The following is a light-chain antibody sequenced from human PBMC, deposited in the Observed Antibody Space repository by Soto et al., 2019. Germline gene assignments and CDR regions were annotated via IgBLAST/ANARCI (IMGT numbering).Light chain of an antibody. V-gene: IGKV1-12*01. J-gene: IGKJ1*01. CDR2: AAS. CDR3: QQANSFPRT. Sequence: DIQMTQSPSSVSASVGDRVTITCRASQGISSWLALYQQKPGKAPKLLISAASNLQSGVPSRFSGSGSGTDFTLTISSLQPEDFATYYCQQANSFPRTFGQGTKVDIK. CDR1: QGISSW.